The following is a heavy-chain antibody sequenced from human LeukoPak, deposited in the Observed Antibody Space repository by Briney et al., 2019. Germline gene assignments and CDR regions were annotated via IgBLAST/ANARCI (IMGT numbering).Heavy chain of an antibody. D-gene: IGHD2-2*02. J-gene: IGHJ4*02. CDR3: ARGKCISTSCYMESGFDY. CDR1: GYTFTGYY. CDR2: INPNSGAS. V-gene: IGHV1-2*02. Sequence: GASVKVSCKASGYTFTGYYMHWVRQAPGQGLEWMGWINPNSGASNYAQKFQGRVTMTRDTSISTAYMELSGLRSDDTAMYYCARGKCISTSCYMESGFDYWGQGTLVTVPS.